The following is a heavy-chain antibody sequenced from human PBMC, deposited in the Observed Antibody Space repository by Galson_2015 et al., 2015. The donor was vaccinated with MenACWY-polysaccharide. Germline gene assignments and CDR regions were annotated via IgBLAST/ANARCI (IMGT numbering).Heavy chain of an antibody. CDR3: ARDPYSSDWFDP. CDR1: GGTFSSYAI. D-gene: IGHD6-19*01. V-gene: IGHV4-39*07. CDR2: IYYSGST. J-gene: IGHJ5*02. Sequence: SCKASGGTFSSYAISWIRQPPGKGLEWIGSIYYSGSTYYNPSLKSRVTISVDTSKNQFSLKLSSVTAADTAVYYCARDPYSSDWFDPWGQGTLVTVSS.